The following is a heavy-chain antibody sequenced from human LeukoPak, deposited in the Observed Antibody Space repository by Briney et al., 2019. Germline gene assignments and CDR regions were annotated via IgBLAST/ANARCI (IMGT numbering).Heavy chain of an antibody. CDR3: ARVGPLYCSSTCCYNRGVGFDY. CDR1: GGSISSYY. CDR2: IYYSGST. Sequence: PSETLSLTCTVSGGSISSYYWSWIRQPPGKGLEWIGYIYYSGSTNYNPSLKSRVSISVDTSKNQFSLKLSSVTAADTAVYYCARVGPLYCSSTCCYNRGVGFDYWGQGTLVTVSS. J-gene: IGHJ4*02. D-gene: IGHD2-2*02. V-gene: IGHV4-59*01.